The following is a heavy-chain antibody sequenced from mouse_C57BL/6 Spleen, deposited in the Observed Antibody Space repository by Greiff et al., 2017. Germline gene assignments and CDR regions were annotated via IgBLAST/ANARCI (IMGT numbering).Heavy chain of an antibody. J-gene: IGHJ3*01. CDR3: ASSYSNNPAWFAY. V-gene: IGHV1-69*01. CDR2: IDPSDSYT. D-gene: IGHD2-5*01. Sequence: QVQLQQPGAELVMPGASVKLSCKASGYTFTSYWMHWVKQRPGPGLEWIGEIDPSDSYTNYNQKFKGKSTLTVDKSSSTAYMPLSSLTSEDSAVYYGASSYSNNPAWFAYWGQGTLVTVSA. CDR1: GYTFTSYW.